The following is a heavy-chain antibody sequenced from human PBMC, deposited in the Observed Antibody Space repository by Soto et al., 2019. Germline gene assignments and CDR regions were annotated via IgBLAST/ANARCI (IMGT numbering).Heavy chain of an antibody. CDR1: GGTFSSYA. CDR3: AAEMATIKGPNWFDP. D-gene: IGHD5-12*01. V-gene: IGHV1-69*01. J-gene: IGHJ5*02. Sequence: QVQLVQSGAEVKKPWASVKVSCKASGGTFSSYAISWVRQAPGQGREWMGGIIPIFGTANYAQKFQGRVTITADESTSTAYMELSSLRSEDTAVYYCAAEMATIKGPNWFDPWGQGTLVTVSS. CDR2: IIPIFGTA.